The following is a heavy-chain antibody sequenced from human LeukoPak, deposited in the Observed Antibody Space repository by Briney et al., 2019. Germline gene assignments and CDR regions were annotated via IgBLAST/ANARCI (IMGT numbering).Heavy chain of an antibody. Sequence: GPLRLSCAASGFTFSSYEMNWVRQAPGKGLEWISYISTSGGTLYYADSVKGRFTISRDNAKHSLYLQMNSLRAEDTAVYYCARDWGLYAFDIWGQGTMVTVSS. D-gene: IGHD7-27*01. CDR2: ISTSGGTL. CDR3: ARDWGLYAFDI. J-gene: IGHJ3*02. CDR1: GFTFSSYE. V-gene: IGHV3-48*03.